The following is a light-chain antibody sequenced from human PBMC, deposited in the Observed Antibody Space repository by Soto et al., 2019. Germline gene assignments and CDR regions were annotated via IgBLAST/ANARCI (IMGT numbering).Light chain of an antibody. CDR1: SSNIGAGYD. V-gene: IGLV1-40*01. J-gene: IGLJ1*01. CDR2: GNS. CDR3: QSYDSSLSGYV. Sequence: QSVLTQPPSVSGAPGQRVTISCTGSSSNIGAGYDVHWYQQLPGTAPKLLIYGNSNRPSGVPDRFSGSKSGTSASLAITGLQAEDDANYYCQSYDSSLSGYVFGTGTKVKVL.